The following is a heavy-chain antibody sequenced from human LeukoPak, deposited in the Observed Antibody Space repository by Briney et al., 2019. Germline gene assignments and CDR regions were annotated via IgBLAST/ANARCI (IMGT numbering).Heavy chain of an antibody. J-gene: IGHJ3*02. CDR2: INWNGGST. CDR1: GFTFNDYG. Sequence: GGSLRLSCAASGFTFNDYGMSWVREAPGKGLEWVSGINWNGGSTGYADSVKGRFTISRDNAKNSLYLQMNSLRAEDTALYHCARVEGYCSGGSCYGAFDIWGQGTMVTVSS. D-gene: IGHD2-15*01. V-gene: IGHV3-20*01. CDR3: ARVEGYCSGGSCYGAFDI.